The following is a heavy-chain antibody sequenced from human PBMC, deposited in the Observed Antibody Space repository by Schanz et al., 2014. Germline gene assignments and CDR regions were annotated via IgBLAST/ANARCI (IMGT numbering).Heavy chain of an antibody. V-gene: IGHV3-48*01. Sequence: EVQLLESGGGLVQPGGSLRLSCAASGITFSSHSFNWVRQAPGKGLEWISYITYNGGTIYYADSVKGRFTISRDNAKNSLTLQMNSLRVEDTAIYYCARDSNGDDGYRFWFDSWGQGILVTVSS. J-gene: IGHJ5*01. CDR3: ARDSNGDDGYRFWFDS. D-gene: IGHD4-17*01. CDR1: GITFSSHS. CDR2: ITYNGGTI.